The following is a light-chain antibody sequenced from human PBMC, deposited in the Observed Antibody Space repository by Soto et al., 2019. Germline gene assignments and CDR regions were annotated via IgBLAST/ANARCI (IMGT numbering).Light chain of an antibody. CDR1: QSVSSN. CDR3: QQRGIWPPDK. Sequence: EIVMTQSPATLSVSPWERATLSCRASQSVSSNLAWYQQKPGQAPRLLIYDASNRATGIPARFSGSGSGTDFTLTISSLEPEDFAVYYCQQRGIWPPDKFGQGTKVDIK. J-gene: IGKJ1*01. CDR2: DAS. V-gene: IGKV3-11*01.